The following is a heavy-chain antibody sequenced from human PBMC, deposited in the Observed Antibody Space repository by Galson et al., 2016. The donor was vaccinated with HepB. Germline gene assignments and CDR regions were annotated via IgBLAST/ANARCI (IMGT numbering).Heavy chain of an antibody. CDR1: GNTFTSYG. V-gene: IGHV1-18*01. D-gene: IGHD6-13*01. CDR2: ISPYNGNT. CDR3: ARGLGRFSSSWPRGGN. J-gene: IGHJ4*02. Sequence: SVKVSCKASGNTFTSYGISWVRQASGQGLEWMGWISPYNGNTNYAQNVQGRVTLTTDTSTSTAYMDLRSLRADGTAVYYCARGLGRFSSSWPRGGNWGQRTLITVSS.